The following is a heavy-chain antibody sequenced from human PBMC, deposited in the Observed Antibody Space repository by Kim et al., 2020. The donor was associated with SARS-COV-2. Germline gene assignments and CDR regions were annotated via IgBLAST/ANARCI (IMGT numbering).Heavy chain of an antibody. D-gene: IGHD3-10*01. Sequence: SETLSLTCTVSGGSISSGGYYWSWIRQHPGKGLEWIGYIYYSGSTYYNPSLKSRVTISVDTSKNQFSLKLSSVTAADTAVYYCARGDYGSGSYYFDYWGQGTLVTVSS. CDR3: ARGDYGSGSYYFDY. J-gene: IGHJ4*02. V-gene: IGHV4-31*03. CDR1: GGSISSGGYY. CDR2: IYYSGST.